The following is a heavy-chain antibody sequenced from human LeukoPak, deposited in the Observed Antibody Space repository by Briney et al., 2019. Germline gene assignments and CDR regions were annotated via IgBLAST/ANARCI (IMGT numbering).Heavy chain of an antibody. V-gene: IGHV1-2*02. J-gene: IGHJ4*02. Sequence: GASVKVSCKTSGNTLSDYYMFWVRQAPGQGLEWMGWIRLSSGDTKYAENFNGRVTMTRDMSINTAYMELTSLKSDDTAIYYCATYKNGNHNLDYWGQGTLVTVSS. D-gene: IGHD1-14*01. CDR3: ATYKNGNHNLDY. CDR2: IRLSSGDT. CDR1: GNTLSDYY.